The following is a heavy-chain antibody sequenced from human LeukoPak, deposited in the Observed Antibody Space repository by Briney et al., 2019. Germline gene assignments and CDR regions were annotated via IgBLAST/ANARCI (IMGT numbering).Heavy chain of an antibody. V-gene: IGHV3-74*01. CDR1: GFTFSNYW. J-gene: IGHJ4*02. D-gene: IGHD2-2*01. CDR3: ARDRCCSRTTCYGGDH. Sequence: GGSLRLSCAASGFTFSNYWMHWVRQAPGKGLVWVSRINTDGSNTDYADSVKGRFTISRDNAKNTLYLQMNSLRAEDTAVYYGARDRCCSRTTCYGGDHWGQGTLVTVSS. CDR2: INTDGSNT.